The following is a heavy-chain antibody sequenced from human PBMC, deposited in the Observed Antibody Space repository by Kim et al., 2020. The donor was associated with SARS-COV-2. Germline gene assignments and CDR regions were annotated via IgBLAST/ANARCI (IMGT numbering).Heavy chain of an antibody. Sequence: VKGRFTISRDNAKNTLYLEMNSLRAEDTAVYYCAGEDYYISGSFSLGAFDIWGQGTMVTVSS. V-gene: IGHV3-30*01. CDR3: AGEDYYISGSFSLGAFDI. J-gene: IGHJ3*02. D-gene: IGHD3-10*01.